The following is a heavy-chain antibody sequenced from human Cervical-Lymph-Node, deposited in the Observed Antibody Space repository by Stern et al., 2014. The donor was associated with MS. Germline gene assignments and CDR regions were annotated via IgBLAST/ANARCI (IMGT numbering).Heavy chain of an antibody. Sequence: EVQLVESGGGLVQPGGSLRLSCAGFNFRSYWMHWVRQAPGKGLVWVACINSDGSRRYADSVKGRFTISRDNAKNTMYLQMSGLRVEDTAVYYCARGVVSVSTLGDYYYGMDVWGQGTTVTVSS. CDR3: ARGVVSVSTLGDYYYGMDV. CDR1: FNFRSYW. J-gene: IGHJ6*01. CDR2: INSDGSR. D-gene: IGHD2-2*01. V-gene: IGHV3-74*01.